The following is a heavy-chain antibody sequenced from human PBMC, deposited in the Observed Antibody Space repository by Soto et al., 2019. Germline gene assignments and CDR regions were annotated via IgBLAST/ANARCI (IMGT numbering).Heavy chain of an antibody. CDR3: ATSQKGYNWNYFDH. D-gene: IGHD1-20*01. CDR2: VFYTGFT. J-gene: IGHJ4*02. Sequence: PETLSLTCAVSGGSISGSYYYWAWLRQSPGKGPEWIGSVFYTGFTSYNPSLESRVSVSVDTSKSQFSLKLSAVTAADTAVYYCATSQKGYNWNYFDHWGQGALVTVSS. CDR1: GGSISGSYYY. V-gene: IGHV4-39*01.